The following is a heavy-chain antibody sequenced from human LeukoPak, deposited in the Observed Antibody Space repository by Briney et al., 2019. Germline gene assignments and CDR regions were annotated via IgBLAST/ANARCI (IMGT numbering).Heavy chain of an antibody. J-gene: IGHJ5*02. CDR2: INHSGST. CDR3: ARASIRYYDFWSGYPNWFDP. V-gene: IGHV4-34*01. CDR1: GGSVNNHY. D-gene: IGHD3-3*01. Sequence: PSETLSLTCTVSGGSVNNHYWSWIRQPPGKGLEWIGEINHSGSTNYNPSLKSRVTISVDTSKNQFSLKLSSVTAADTAVYYCARASIRYYDFWSGYPNWFDPWGQGTLVTVSS.